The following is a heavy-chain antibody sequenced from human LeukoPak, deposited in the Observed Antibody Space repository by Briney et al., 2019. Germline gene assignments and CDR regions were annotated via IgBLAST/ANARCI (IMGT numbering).Heavy chain of an antibody. Sequence: GGSLRLSCAASGFSFSNYWMTWVRQAPGKGLEWVAHINQDGSEEHYMDSVKARFTISRDNAKNSLSLQMNSLRAEDTAVYYCVRDGGVSGYDLPDYWGQGTLVTVSS. CDR3: VRDGGVSGYDLPDY. D-gene: IGHD5-12*01. CDR2: INQDGSEE. CDR1: GFSFSNYW. J-gene: IGHJ4*02. V-gene: IGHV3-7*01.